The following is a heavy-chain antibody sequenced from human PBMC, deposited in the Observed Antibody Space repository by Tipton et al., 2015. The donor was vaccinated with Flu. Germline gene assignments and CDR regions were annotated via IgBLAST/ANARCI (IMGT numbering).Heavy chain of an antibody. CDR2: SNHSGST. CDR3: ARGHQNGGGGKDFDY. J-gene: IGHJ4*02. D-gene: IGHD2-21*01. V-gene: IGHV4-34*01. Sequence: TLSLTCAVYGGSFSGYYWCWIRQRPGQGLEWIGESNHSGSTNYNPSLKSRVTISVDTSKNQFSLKLSSGTAADTAVYYCARGHQNGGGGKDFDYWGQGTLVTVSS. CDR1: GGSFSGYY.